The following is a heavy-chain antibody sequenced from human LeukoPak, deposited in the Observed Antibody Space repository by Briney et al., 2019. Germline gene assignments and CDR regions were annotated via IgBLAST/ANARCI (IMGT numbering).Heavy chain of an antibody. J-gene: IGHJ4*02. CDR1: GFILSPFSNGW. Sequence: TAGGSLRLSCAASGFILSPFSNGWLSWVRQAPGKGLEWVGRIKSKSDGGTTDFAAPVKGRFTMSRDDSENTVSLQMNSLKIEDTAVYFCTTGVAKAYSWGQGTLVTVSS. CDR3: TTGVAKAYS. CDR2: IKSKSDGGTT. V-gene: IGHV3-15*01. D-gene: IGHD5-12*01.